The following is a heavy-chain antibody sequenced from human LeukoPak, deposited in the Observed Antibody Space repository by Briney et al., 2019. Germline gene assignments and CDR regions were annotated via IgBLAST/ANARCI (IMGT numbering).Heavy chain of an antibody. CDR3: ARDGSYGYFDP. CDR2: ITSTSTNI. J-gene: IGHJ5*02. CDR1: GFTFSSYS. D-gene: IGHD5-18*01. Sequence: KPGGSLRLSCGASGFTFSSYSMNWVRRAPGKGLEWVSSITSTSTNIYYADSVKGRLTISRDNAKNSLYLQMNSLRAEDTAVYYCARDGSYGYFDPWGQGTLVTVSS. V-gene: IGHV3-21*01.